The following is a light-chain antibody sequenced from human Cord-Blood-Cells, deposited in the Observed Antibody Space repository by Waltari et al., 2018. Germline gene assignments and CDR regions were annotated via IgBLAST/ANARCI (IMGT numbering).Light chain of an antibody. J-gene: IGLJ1*01. Sequence: QSALTQPRSVSGSPGQSVTISCTGTSSDVAGYNYVSWYQQHPVKAPKLMIYDVSKRPSGVPDRFSGSKSGNTASLTISGLQAEDEADYYCCSYAGSPYVFGTGTKVTVL. V-gene: IGLV2-11*01. CDR3: CSYAGSPYV. CDR2: DVS. CDR1: SSDVAGYNY.